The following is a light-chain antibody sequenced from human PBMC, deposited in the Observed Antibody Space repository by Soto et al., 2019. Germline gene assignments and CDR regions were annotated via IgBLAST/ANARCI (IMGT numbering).Light chain of an antibody. CDR2: GVS. V-gene: IGKV2D-29*01. J-gene: IGKJ1*01. CDR1: QSLVFSDGKTY. CDR3: MQTVAHPWT. Sequence: EIVMTQTPVSLSVTPGQPASISCKSSQSLVFSDGKTYFYWYVQKPGQPPQLLIDGVSNRLSGVTDRFSGSGCATDFTLTISRVEAEDGGVDYCMQTVAHPWTFGQGTKVEVK.